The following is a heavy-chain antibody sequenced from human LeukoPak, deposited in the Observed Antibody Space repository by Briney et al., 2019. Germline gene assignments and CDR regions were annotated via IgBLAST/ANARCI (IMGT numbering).Heavy chain of an antibody. CDR1: GGSFSGYY. CDR2: INHSGST. D-gene: IGHD3-3*01. J-gene: IGHJ3*02. Sequence: NPSDTLSLTCAVYGGSFSGYYWSWIRQPPGKGLEWIGEINHSGSTNYNPSLKSRVTISVDTSRNQFSLKLSSVTAADTAVYYCARVYYDFWSGYPDHDAFDIWGQGTMVTVSS. CDR3: ARVYYDFWSGYPDHDAFDI. V-gene: IGHV4-34*01.